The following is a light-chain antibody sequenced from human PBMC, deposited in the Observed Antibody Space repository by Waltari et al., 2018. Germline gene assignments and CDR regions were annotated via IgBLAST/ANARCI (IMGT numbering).Light chain of an antibody. CDR3: QQYYSTPYT. J-gene: IGKJ2*01. CDR1: QSVVSSYNNKNY. V-gene: IGKV4-1*01. Sequence: DIVMTQSPDSLAASLGERATITCKSSQSVVSSYNNKNYIGWYQQRPGQPPRLLIYLASSRESGVPDRFSGSESGTEFTLTISSLQAEDVALYYCQQYYSTPYTFGQGTKLEIK. CDR2: LAS.